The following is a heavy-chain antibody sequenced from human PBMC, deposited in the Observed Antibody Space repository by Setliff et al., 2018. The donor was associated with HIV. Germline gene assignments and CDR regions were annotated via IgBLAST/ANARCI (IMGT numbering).Heavy chain of an antibody. V-gene: IGHV4-38-2*02. CDR1: GIPIDRVYS. Sequence: PSETLSLTCGVSGIPIDRVYSWAWIRQPPGKGLEWIGTISHSGSTHYNSPLQGRISISIDTSKNQFSLTLTSVTAADTAMYYCARDQSDYNVLTGFGDFDYWATEPWSPSPQ. D-gene: IGHD3-9*01. J-gene: IGHJ4*01. CDR3: ARDQSDYNVLTGFGDFDY. CDR2: ISHSGST.